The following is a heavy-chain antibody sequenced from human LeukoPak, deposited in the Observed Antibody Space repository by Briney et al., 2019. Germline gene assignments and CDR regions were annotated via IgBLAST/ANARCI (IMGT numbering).Heavy chain of an antibody. D-gene: IGHD3-22*01. Sequence: GGSLRLSCATSGFTFSNAWMNWVRQAPGKGLEWVGRIRSNSDGGTVDYAAPVKGRFTLSRDDSKNTLYLQMNSLQTEDTAVYYCATDFYDTTWGQGTLVTVSS. CDR1: GFTFSNAW. CDR3: ATDFYDTT. J-gene: IGHJ5*02. CDR2: IRSNSDGGTV. V-gene: IGHV3-15*07.